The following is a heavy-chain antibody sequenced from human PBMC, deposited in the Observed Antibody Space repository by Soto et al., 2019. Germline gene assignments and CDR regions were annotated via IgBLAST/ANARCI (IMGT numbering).Heavy chain of an antibody. Sequence: EVQLLESGGGLVQPGGSLRLSCVGSGFTFINYAMNWVRQTPGKGLEWVSGISGGGDRTFDADSVKGRFTISRDNSKNTVNLQMNSLRADDTAVYYCARKVLGSTSRPDWWYFDLGGRGTVVTVSS. CDR3: ARKVLGSTSRPDWWYFDL. V-gene: IGHV3-23*01. CDR2: ISGGGDRT. CDR1: GFTFINYA. D-gene: IGHD2-2*01. J-gene: IGHJ2*01.